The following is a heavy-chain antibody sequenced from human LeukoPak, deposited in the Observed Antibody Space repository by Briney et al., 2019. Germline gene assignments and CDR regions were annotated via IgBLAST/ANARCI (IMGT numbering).Heavy chain of an antibody. V-gene: IGHV3-30*18. CDR3: AKSMRVVVPAARDY. CDR2: ISYDGSNK. CDR1: GFTFSSYG. D-gene: IGHD2-2*01. J-gene: IGHJ4*02. Sequence: GGSLRLSCAASGFTFSSYGMHWVRQAPGKGLEWVAVISYDGSNKYYADSVKGRFTISRDSSKNTLYLQMNSLRAEDTAVYYCAKSMRVVVPAARDYWGQGTLVTVSS.